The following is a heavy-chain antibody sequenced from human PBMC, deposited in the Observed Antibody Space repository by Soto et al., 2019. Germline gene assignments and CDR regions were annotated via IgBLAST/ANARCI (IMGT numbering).Heavy chain of an antibody. CDR3: ARGKRVLDRLVDY. CDR1: GGSISSGGYY. CDR2: IYYSGST. J-gene: IGHJ4*02. Sequence: SETLSLTCTVSGGSISSGGYYWSWIRQHPGKGLEWIGYIYYSGSTYYNPSLKSRVTISVDTSKNQFSLKLSSVTAADTAVYYCARGKRVLDRLVDYWGQGTLVIVSS. V-gene: IGHV4-31*03. D-gene: IGHD3-3*01.